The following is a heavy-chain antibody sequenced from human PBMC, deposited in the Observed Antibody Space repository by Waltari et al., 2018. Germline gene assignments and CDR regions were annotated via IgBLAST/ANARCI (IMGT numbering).Heavy chain of an antibody. D-gene: IGHD3-10*01. V-gene: IGHV1-69*12. CDR3: ARLMVRGVTHPHPFDY. CDR1: GGTFSSSA. Sequence: QVQLVQSGAEVKKPGSSVKVSCTASGGTFSSSAISWVRQAPGQGLEWMGGIIPIFGTANYAQKFQGRVTITADESTSTAYMELSSLRSEDTAVYYCARLMVRGVTHPHPFDYWGQGTLVTVSS. J-gene: IGHJ4*02. CDR2: IIPIFGTA.